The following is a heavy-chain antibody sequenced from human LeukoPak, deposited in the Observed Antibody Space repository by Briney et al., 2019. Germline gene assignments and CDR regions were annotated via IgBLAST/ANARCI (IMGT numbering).Heavy chain of an antibody. Sequence: SQTLSLTCTVSGGSISSGGYYWSWIRQHPGKGLEWIGYIYYSGSTNYNPSLKSRVTISVDTSKNQFSLKLSSVTAADTAVYYCARGQWELLDYWGQGTTVTVSS. CDR1: GGSISSGGYY. V-gene: IGHV4-61*08. CDR3: ARGQWELLDY. D-gene: IGHD1-26*01. CDR2: IYYSGST. J-gene: IGHJ4*03.